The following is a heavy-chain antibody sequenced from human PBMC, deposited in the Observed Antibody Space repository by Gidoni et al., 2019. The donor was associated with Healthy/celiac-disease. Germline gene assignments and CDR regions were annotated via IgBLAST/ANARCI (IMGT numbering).Heavy chain of an antibody. CDR2: ISSSSSTI. Sequence: EVQLVESGGGLVQPGGSLRLSCAASGFTLSSYSMNWVRQAPGKGLEWVSYISSSSSTIYYADSVKGRFTISRDNAKNSLYLQMNSLRDEDTAVYYCARDPEVGATKVEVGIDYWGQGTLVTVSS. J-gene: IGHJ4*02. D-gene: IGHD1-26*01. V-gene: IGHV3-48*02. CDR3: ARDPEVGATKVEVGIDY. CDR1: GFTLSSYS.